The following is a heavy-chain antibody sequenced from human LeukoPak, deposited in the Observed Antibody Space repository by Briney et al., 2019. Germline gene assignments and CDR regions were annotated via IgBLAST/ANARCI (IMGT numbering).Heavy chain of an antibody. CDR1: GFSFSDYG. V-gene: IGHV3-33*06. J-gene: IGHJ2*01. Sequence: GGSMRLSCAASGFSFSDYGVHWVRQAPGKGLEWVAVIWYDGSIKYYADSVKGRFTISRDNSRNTVYLQMNSLRAEDTAVYYCVKGFNWYFDLWGRGTLVTVSS. CDR2: IWYDGSIK. CDR3: VKGFNWYFDL.